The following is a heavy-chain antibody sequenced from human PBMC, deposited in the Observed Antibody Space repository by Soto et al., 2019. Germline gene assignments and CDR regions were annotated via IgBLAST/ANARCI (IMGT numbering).Heavy chain of an antibody. V-gene: IGHV3-15*01. CDR3: TTDSPYYYDSSGYYTVPDY. CDR2: IKSKTDGGTT. CDR1: GFTFSNAW. D-gene: IGHD3-22*01. J-gene: IGHJ4*02. Sequence: GSLRLSCAASGFTFSNAWMSWVRQAPGKGLEWVGRIKSKTDGGTTDYAAPVKGRFTISRDDSKNTLYLQMNSLKTEDTAVYYCTTDSPYYYDSSGYYTVPDYWGQGTLVTVSS.